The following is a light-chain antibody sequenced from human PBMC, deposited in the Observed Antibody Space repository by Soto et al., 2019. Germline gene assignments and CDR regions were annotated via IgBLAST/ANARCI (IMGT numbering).Light chain of an antibody. V-gene: IGKV3-20*01. CDR3: QQYGSSPPYT. CDR2: GAA. CDR1: QSVRSSY. Sequence: EIVLTQSPGTLSLSPGERATLSCRASQSVRSSYLAWYQQKPGQAPRLLIYGAASRATGIPDRFSGRGSGTDFNLTISRMEPEYFAVYYCQQYGSSPPYTFGQGTKLEIK. J-gene: IGKJ2*01.